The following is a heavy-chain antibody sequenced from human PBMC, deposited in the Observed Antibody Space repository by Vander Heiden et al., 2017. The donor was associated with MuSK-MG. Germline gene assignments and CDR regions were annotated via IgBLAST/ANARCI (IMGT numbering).Heavy chain of an antibody. Sequence: EVQLVESGGGLVKPGGSLRLSCAASGFTFSNAWMSWVRQAPGKGLEWVGRMKSKTDGGTTDYAAPVKGRFTISRDDSKNTLYLQMNSLKTEDTAVYYCTTGLWRDYFDYWGQGTLVTVSS. CDR2: MKSKTDGGTT. V-gene: IGHV3-15*01. D-gene: IGHD2-21*01. J-gene: IGHJ4*02. CDR3: TTGLWRDYFDY. CDR1: GFTFSNAW.